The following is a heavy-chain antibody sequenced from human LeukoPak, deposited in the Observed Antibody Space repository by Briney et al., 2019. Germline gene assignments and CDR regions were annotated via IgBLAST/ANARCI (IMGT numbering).Heavy chain of an antibody. CDR2: INMDGSEE. Sequence: GGSLRLSCAASGLIFSNYWMTWVRQAPGKGLEWVANINMDGSEENYVDSVKGRFTISRDNAKNSLYLRMNSLRAEDTAVYYCTRDSWIDYWGQGTLVTVSS. CDR3: TRDSWIDY. CDR1: GLIFSNYW. V-gene: IGHV3-7*01. D-gene: IGHD3-3*01. J-gene: IGHJ4*02.